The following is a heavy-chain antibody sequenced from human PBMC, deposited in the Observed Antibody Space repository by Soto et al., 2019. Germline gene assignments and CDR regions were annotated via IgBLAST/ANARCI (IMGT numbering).Heavy chain of an antibody. V-gene: IGHV3-30-3*01. CDR3: ARDLQAGDDNVNWFAP. J-gene: IGHJ5*02. Sequence: QVQLVESGGGVVQPGRSLRLSCAASGFSISRSAMHWVRQAPGKGLEWVAVIAYDGSNKWYADSAKGRFTISRENSKNTLYLDMSSLRAEDTAIYFCARDLQAGDDNVNWFAPWGQGTLVTVSS. D-gene: IGHD1-1*01. CDR1: GFSISRSA. CDR2: IAYDGSNK.